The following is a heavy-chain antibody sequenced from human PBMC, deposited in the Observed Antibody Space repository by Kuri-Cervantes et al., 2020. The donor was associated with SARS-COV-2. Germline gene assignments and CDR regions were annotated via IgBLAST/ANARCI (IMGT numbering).Heavy chain of an antibody. CDR2: IYYSGST. Sequence: SETLSLTCTVSGGSISSGDYYWSWIRQPPGKGLEWIGYIYYSGSTYYNPSLKSRVTISVDTSKNQFSLKLSSVTAADTAVYYCARGGGEQLDFDYWGQGTLVTVSS. CDR3: ARGGGEQLDFDY. CDR1: GGSISSGDYY. V-gene: IGHV4-30-4*01. J-gene: IGHJ4*02. D-gene: IGHD6-13*01.